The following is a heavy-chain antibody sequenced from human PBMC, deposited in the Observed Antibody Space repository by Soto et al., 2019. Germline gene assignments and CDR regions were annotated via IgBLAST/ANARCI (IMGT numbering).Heavy chain of an antibody. D-gene: IGHD3-10*01. J-gene: IGHJ6*02. CDR2: INPKFGDT. Sequence: QVQLVQSGAEVKEPGDSVRVSCEASGYTFTSYYIHWVRQAPGQGLEWMGWINPKFGDTTYAQDFQDRVSMTRDMSISTVYMELSRLTSDATAKYYCARNMDYYYGPGSGNGHGFWGQGTTVTVFS. CDR3: ARNMDYYYGPGSGNGHGF. V-gene: IGHV1-2*02. CDR1: GYTFTSYY.